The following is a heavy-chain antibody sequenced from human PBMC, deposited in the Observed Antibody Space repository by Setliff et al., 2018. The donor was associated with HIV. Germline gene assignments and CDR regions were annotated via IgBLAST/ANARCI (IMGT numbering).Heavy chain of an antibody. V-gene: IGHV4-31*03. Sequence: SETLSLTCTVSGGSISSGGYYWSWIRQHPGKGLEWIGSIYYSGSTNYNPSLKSRVTISVDTSKNQFSLKLSSVSAADTAVYYCARGGLGVVTSFDSWGPGTLVTVSS. CDR1: GGSISSGGYY. J-gene: IGHJ4*02. CDR3: ARGGLGVVTSFDS. D-gene: IGHD3-3*01. CDR2: IYYSGST.